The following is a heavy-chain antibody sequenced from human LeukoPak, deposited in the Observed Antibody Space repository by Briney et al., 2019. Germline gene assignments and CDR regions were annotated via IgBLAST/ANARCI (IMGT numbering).Heavy chain of an antibody. CDR1: GGTFSSYA. J-gene: IGHJ4*02. V-gene: IGHV1-69*05. D-gene: IGHD1-26*01. Sequence: SVKVSCKASGGTFSSYAISWVRQAPGQGLEWMGGIIPIIGTANYAQKFQGRVTITTDESTSTAYMELSSLRSEDTAVYYCARDDGSYPGIWGQGTLVTVSS. CDR3: ARDDGSYPGI. CDR2: IIPIIGTA.